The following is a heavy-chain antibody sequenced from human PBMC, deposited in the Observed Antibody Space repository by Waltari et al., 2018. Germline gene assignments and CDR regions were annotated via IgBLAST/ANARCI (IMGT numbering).Heavy chain of an antibody. CDR2: ICPGDSDT. CDR3: ARHDGAAAGLYYYYYMDV. CDR1: GYSFTSYW. V-gene: IGHV5-51*01. J-gene: IGHJ6*03. D-gene: IGHD6-13*01. Sequence: EVQLVQSGAEVKKPGESLKISCKGSGYSFTSYWIGWVRQMPGKGLGWMGIICPGDSDTRYSPSFQGQVTISADKSISTAYLQWSSLKASDTAMYYCARHDGAAAGLYYYYYMDVWGKGTTVTVSS.